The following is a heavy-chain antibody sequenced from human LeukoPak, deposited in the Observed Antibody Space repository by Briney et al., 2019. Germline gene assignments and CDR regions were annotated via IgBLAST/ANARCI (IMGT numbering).Heavy chain of an antibody. J-gene: IGHJ3*02. D-gene: IGHD3-10*01. V-gene: IGHV1-2*02. Sequence: ASVKVSCKASGYTFTGYYMHWVRQAPGQGLEWMGWINPNSGGTNYAQKFQGRVTMTRDTSISTAYMELSRLRSDDTAVYYCARDHSEDYYGSGSYYNGAFDIWGQGTMVTVSS. CDR1: GYTFTGYY. CDR3: ARDHSEDYYGSGSYYNGAFDI. CDR2: INPNSGGT.